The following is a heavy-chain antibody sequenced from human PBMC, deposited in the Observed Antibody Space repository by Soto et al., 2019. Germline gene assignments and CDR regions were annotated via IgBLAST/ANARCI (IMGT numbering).Heavy chain of an antibody. V-gene: IGHV4-4*07. J-gene: IGHJ6*02. CDR3: ARDLGSGSSKRYYHYYGMDV. D-gene: IGHD3-10*01. CDR2: IYTSGST. Sequence: SETLSLTCTVSGGSISSYYWSWIRQPAGKGLEWIGRIYTSGSTNYNPSLKSRVTMSVDTSKNQFSLKLSSVTAADTAVYYCARDLGSGSSKRYYHYYGMDVWGQGTTVTVSS. CDR1: GGSISSYY.